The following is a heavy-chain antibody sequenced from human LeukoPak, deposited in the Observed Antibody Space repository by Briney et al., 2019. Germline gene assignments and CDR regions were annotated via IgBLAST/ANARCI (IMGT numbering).Heavy chain of an antibody. CDR3: AKDRIGRGYSYGLLDY. Sequence: EALSLTCTVSGASISSNNYYWRWVRQPPGKGLEWVSAISSSGGSTYYADSVKGRFTISRDNSKNTLYLQMNSLRAEDTAVYYCAKDRIGRGYSYGLLDYWGQGTLVTVSS. V-gene: IGHV3-23*01. J-gene: IGHJ4*02. CDR1: GASISSNNYY. CDR2: ISSSGGST. D-gene: IGHD5-18*01.